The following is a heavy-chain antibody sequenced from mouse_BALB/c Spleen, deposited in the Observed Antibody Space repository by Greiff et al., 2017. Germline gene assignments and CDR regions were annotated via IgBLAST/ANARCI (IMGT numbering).Heavy chain of an antibody. CDR3: ARRRGYHVPYAMDY. J-gene: IGHJ4*01. D-gene: IGHD2-14*01. Sequence: QVQLQQSGPELVRPGASVKMSCKASGYTFTSYWMHWVKQRPGQGLEWIGMIDPSTSETRLNQKFKDKATLNVDKSSNTAYMQLSSLTSEDSAVYYCARRRGYHVPYAMDYWGQGTSVTVSS. CDR2: IDPSTSET. CDR1: GYTFTSYW. V-gene: IGHV1S127*01.